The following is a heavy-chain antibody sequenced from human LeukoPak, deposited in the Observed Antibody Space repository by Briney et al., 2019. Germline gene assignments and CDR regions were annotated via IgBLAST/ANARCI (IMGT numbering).Heavy chain of an antibody. CDR3: ARAQSAWYFDL. V-gene: IGHV1-46*01. J-gene: IGHJ2*01. CDR1: GYTFTSYF. D-gene: IGHD6-19*01. CDR2: INPSGGST. Sequence: GASVKVSCKASGYTFTSYFMHWVRQAPGQGLEWMGIINPSGGSTSYAQKFQGRVTMTRDTSTSTVYMELSSLRSEDTAVYYCARAQSAWYFDLWGRGTLVTVSS.